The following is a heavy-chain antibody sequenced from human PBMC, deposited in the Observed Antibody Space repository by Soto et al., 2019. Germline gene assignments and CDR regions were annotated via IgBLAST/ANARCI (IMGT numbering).Heavy chain of an antibody. J-gene: IGHJ4*02. Sequence: QVQLVQSGAEVKKPGASVKVSCKASGYTFTSYYMHWVRQAPGQGLEWMGIINPSGGSTSYAQKFQCRVTMTRDTSTSTDYMELSSLSSEDTAVYYCARVYCSGGGCYGIDYWGQGTLVTVSS. CDR2: INPSGGST. D-gene: IGHD2-15*01. CDR3: ARVYCSGGGCYGIDY. CDR1: GYTFTSYY. V-gene: IGHV1-46*01.